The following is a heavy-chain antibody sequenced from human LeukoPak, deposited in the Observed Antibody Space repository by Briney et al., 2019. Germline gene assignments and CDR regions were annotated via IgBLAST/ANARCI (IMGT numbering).Heavy chain of an antibody. D-gene: IGHD2-2*01. V-gene: IGHV4-4*07. CDR2: IYTSGST. CDR1: GGSISSYY. Sequence: SETLSLTCTVSGGSISSYYWSWIRQPAGKGLEWIGRIYTSGSTNYNPSLMSRVTMSADTSKNQFSLKQSSVTAADTAVYYCARDRPDTYYFDYWGQGTLVTVSS. J-gene: IGHJ4*02. CDR3: ARDRPDTYYFDY.